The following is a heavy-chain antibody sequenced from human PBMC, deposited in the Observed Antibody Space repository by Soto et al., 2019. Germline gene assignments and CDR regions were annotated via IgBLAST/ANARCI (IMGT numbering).Heavy chain of an antibody. CDR1: GGSISSYY. CDR2: IYTSGST. D-gene: IGHD3-10*01. V-gene: IGHV4-4*07. J-gene: IGHJ4*02. Sequence: SETLSLTCTVSGGSISSYYWSWIRQPAGKGLEWIGRIYTSGSTNYNPSLKSRVTMSVDTSKNQFSLKLSSVTAADTAVYYCARGCYYYGSGSCGNYFDYWGQGTLVTVSX. CDR3: ARGCYYYGSGSCGNYFDY.